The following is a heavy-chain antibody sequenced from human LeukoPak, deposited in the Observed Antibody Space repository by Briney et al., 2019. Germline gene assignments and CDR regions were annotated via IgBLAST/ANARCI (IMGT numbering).Heavy chain of an antibody. D-gene: IGHD7-27*01. J-gene: IGHJ2*01. CDR3: ARDRNWGRGYFDL. V-gene: IGHV4-61*09. CDR1: GVSINGGSYY. CDR2: IFTTGST. Sequence: SETLSLICSVSGVSINGGSYYWSWIRQPAGKPLEWIGHIFTTGSTSYNPSLRTRVTISEDSSKDQFSLNLKSVTAADTAVYYCARDRNWGRGYFDLWGRGTLVIVSS.